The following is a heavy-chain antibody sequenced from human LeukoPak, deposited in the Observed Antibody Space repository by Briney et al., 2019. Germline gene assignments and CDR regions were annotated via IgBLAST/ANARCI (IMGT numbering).Heavy chain of an antibody. Sequence: SQTLSLTCAISGDSVSSNSAAWNWIRQSPSRGLEWLGRTYYRSKWYNDYAVSVKSRITINLDTSKNQFSLQLNSVTPEDTAVYYCARDRARVPVETARGVNWFDPWGQGTLVTVSS. D-gene: IGHD6-6*01. V-gene: IGHV6-1*01. CDR1: GDSVSSNSAA. J-gene: IGHJ5*02. CDR3: ARDRARVPVETARGVNWFDP. CDR2: TYYRSKWYN.